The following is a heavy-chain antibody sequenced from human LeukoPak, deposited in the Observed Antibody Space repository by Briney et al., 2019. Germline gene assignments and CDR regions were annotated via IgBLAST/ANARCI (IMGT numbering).Heavy chain of an antibody. V-gene: IGHV1-18*01. J-gene: IGHJ4*02. Sequence: GASVKVSCKASGYTFINYGISWVRQAPGQGLEWLGWISAYNGNTNYAQKLQGRVTMTTDTSTSTAYMELSSLRSEDTAVYYCARELKYYYDSSGYDYWGQGTLVTVSS. CDR2: ISAYNGNT. D-gene: IGHD3-22*01. CDR1: GYTFINYG. CDR3: ARELKYYYDSSGYDY.